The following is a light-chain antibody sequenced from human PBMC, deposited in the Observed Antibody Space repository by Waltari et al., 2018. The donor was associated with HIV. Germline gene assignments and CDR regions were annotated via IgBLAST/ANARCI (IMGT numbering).Light chain of an antibody. V-gene: IGKV3-15*01. CDR2: GAS. Sequence: EIVMTQSPATLSVSPGESATLSCRASQSISSNLAWYQQKSGQAPRLLIYGASTRATGIPARFSGSGSGTEFTLNISSLQSEDFALYYCQQYNDWPPLTFGGGTKVEIK. J-gene: IGKJ4*01. CDR3: QQYNDWPPLT. CDR1: QSISSN.